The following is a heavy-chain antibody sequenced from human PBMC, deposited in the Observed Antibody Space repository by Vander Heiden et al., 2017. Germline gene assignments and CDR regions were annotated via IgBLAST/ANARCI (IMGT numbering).Heavy chain of an antibody. CDR1: GYTFTSYD. J-gene: IGHJ6*02. CDR2: MNPNSGNT. D-gene: IGHD4-17*01. V-gene: IGHV1-8*01. CDR3: ARMTTVTTRYKDYYYYYGMDV. Sequence: QVQLVQSGAEVKKPGASVKVSCKASGYTFTSYDIHWVRQATGQGLEWMGWMNPNSGNTGYAQKFQGRVTMTRNTSISTAYMELSSLRSEDTAVYYCARMTTVTTRYKDYYYYYGMDVWGQGTTVTVSS.